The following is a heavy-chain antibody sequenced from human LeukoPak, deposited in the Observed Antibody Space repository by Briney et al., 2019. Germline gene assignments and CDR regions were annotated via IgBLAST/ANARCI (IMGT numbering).Heavy chain of an antibody. V-gene: IGHV4-34*01. CDR1: GGSFSGYY. D-gene: IGHD3-10*01. J-gene: IGHJ4*02. CDR3: ARQSNYYGSGSYYN. CDR2: INHSGST. Sequence: SETLSLTCAVYGGSFSGYYWSWIRQPPGKGLEWIGEINHSGSTNYNPSLKSRVTISVDTSKNQFSLKLSSVTAADTAVYYCARQSNYYGSGSYYNWGQGTLVTVSS.